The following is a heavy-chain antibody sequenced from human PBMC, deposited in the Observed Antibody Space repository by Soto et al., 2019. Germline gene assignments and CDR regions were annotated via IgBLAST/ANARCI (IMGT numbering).Heavy chain of an antibody. J-gene: IGHJ6*02. CDR3: ARDLYYDFWSGYYYYYYGMDV. V-gene: IGHV3-30-3*01. D-gene: IGHD3-3*01. CDR1: GFTFSTYW. CDR2: ISYDGSNK. Sequence: PGGSLRLSCAASGFTFSTYWMNWVRQAPGKGLEWVAVISYDGSNKYYADSVKGRFTISRDNSKNTLYLQMNSLRAEDTAVYYCARDLYYDFWSGYYYYYYGMDVWGQGTTVTVSS.